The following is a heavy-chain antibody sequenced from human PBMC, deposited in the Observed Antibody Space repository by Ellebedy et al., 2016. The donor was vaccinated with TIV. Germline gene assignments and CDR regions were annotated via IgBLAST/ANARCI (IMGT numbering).Heavy chain of an antibody. D-gene: IGHD3-9*01. J-gene: IGHJ5*02. CDR1: GFSFSSYW. CDR2: IQDDGTTQ. V-gene: IGHV3-7*01. Sequence: GGSLRLXCAASGFSFSSYWMSWVRQAPGKGPEWVANIQDDGTTQNYADSVRGRFTISRDNAKNSLYLQMHSLRAADTAVYYCAREFRGRYFDWITSLDPWGQGTLVTVSS. CDR3: AREFRGRYFDWITSLDP.